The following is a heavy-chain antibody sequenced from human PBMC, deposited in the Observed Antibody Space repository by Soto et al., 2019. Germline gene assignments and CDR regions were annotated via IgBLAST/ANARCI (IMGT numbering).Heavy chain of an antibody. J-gene: IGHJ4*02. CDR1: GGSISSDGYH. Sequence: SETLSLTCIVSGGSISSDGYHWTWIRQHPGKGLEWIGYIYYSGYTYYNPSLKSRVTISVDTSKNQFSLKLSSVTAADTALYYCARVWYYYDSSSFDCWGQGTLVTVSS. CDR3: ARVWYYYDSSSFDC. CDR2: IYYSGYT. D-gene: IGHD3-22*01. V-gene: IGHV4-31*03.